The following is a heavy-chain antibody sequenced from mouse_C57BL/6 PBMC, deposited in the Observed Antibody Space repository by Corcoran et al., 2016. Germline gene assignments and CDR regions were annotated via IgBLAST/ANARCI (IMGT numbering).Heavy chain of an antibody. CDR1: GYTFTTYG. CDR3: ARYWDYDGGTLFAY. CDR2: INTYSGVP. Sequence: QIQLVQSGPELKKPGETVKISCKASGYTFTTYGMSWVKQAPGQGLKWMGWINTYSGVPTYADDFKGRFAFSLETSASTAYLQINNLKNEDTATYFCARYWDYDGGTLFAYWGQGTLVTVSA. D-gene: IGHD2-4*01. J-gene: IGHJ3*01. V-gene: IGHV9-3*01.